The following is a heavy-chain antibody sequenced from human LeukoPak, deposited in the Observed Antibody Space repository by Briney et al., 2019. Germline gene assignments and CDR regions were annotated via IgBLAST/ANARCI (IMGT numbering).Heavy chain of an antibody. V-gene: IGHV3-23*01. CDR1: GFTFSSHA. CDR3: AKERLERHLGLDV. Sequence: GGSLRLSCAASGFTFSSHAMSWVRQAPGKGLEWVSSITDRDGDTHYADSGKGRFAIPRDNSRNTLYLQMNSLRAEDTAVYFCAKERLERHLGLDVWVRGTTVTVSS. D-gene: IGHD1-1*01. J-gene: IGHJ6*02. CDR2: ITDRDGDT.